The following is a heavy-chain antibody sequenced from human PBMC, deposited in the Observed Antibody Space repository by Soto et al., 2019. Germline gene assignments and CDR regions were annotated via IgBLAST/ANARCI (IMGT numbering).Heavy chain of an antibody. Sequence: ASETLSLTCTVSGGSISSGAYYWSWIRQHPGTGLEWIGYIYYSGSTYYNPSLKSRASISLDTSRNEFSLKLSSVTAADTAVYYCARRALPQCINGVCYKDGFWDYWGQGALVTVSS. CDR1: GGSISSGAYY. CDR2: IYYSGST. CDR3: ARRALPQCINGVCYKDGFWDY. J-gene: IGHJ4*02. V-gene: IGHV4-31*03. D-gene: IGHD2-8*01.